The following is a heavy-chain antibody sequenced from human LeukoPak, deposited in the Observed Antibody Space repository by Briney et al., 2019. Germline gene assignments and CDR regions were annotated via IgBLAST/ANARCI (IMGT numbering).Heavy chain of an antibody. J-gene: IGHJ4*02. CDR3: AREDYDILTGRGGYFDY. CDR2: IYSGGST. CDR1: GFTFSSYA. V-gene: IGHV3-53*01. D-gene: IGHD3-9*01. Sequence: GGSLRLSCAASGFTFSSYAMSWVRQAPGKGLEWVSVIYSGGSTYYADSVKGRFTISRDNSKNTLYLQMNSLRAEDTAVYYCAREDYDILTGRGGYFDYWGQGTLVTVSS.